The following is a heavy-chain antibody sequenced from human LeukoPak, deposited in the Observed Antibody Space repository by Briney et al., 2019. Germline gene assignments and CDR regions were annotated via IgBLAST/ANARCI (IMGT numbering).Heavy chain of an antibody. V-gene: IGHV1-2*02. D-gene: IGHD3-22*01. J-gene: IGHJ4*02. CDR3: ARDRAYYDSSGYYSGYFDY. Sequence: GASVKVSCKASGYTFTSYAIHWVRQAPGQGLEWMGWITPSGGTNYPQKFQGRVAITWDTSITTAYMDLSRLTSDDTAVYYCARDRAYYDSSGYYSGYFDYWGQGTLVTVSS. CDR1: GYTFTSYA. CDR2: ITPSGGT.